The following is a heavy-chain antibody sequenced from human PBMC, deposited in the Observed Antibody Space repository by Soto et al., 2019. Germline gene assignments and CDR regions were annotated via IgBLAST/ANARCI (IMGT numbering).Heavy chain of an antibody. J-gene: IGHJ4*02. CDR3: AAERRSSSWCTFQY. Sequence: EMQLVESGGGLVQPGGSLRLSCAASGFTFSAFSMNWVRQAPGKGLEWVSYISSGSNTIYYADSVRGRFTISRDNAKNPLYLQMDSLRAEDTAVYDCAAERRSSSWCTFQYRGQGTPVTVSS. CDR2: ISSGSNTI. D-gene: IGHD6-13*01. V-gene: IGHV3-48*01. CDR1: GFTFSAFS.